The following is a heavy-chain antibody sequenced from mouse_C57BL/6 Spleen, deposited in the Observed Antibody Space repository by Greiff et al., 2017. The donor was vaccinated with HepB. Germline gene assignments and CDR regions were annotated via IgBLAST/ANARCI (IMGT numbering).Heavy chain of an antibody. D-gene: IGHD1-1*01. CDR3: ARAGYYVSRWDFDV. J-gene: IGHJ1*03. Sequence: VQLQQSGAELVRPGTSVKVSCKASGYAFTNYLIEWVKQRPGQGLEWIGVINPGSGGTNYNEKFKGKATLTADKSSSTAYMQLSSLTSEDSAVYFCARAGYYVSRWDFDVWGTGTTVTVSS. V-gene: IGHV1-54*01. CDR2: INPGSGGT. CDR1: GYAFTNYL.